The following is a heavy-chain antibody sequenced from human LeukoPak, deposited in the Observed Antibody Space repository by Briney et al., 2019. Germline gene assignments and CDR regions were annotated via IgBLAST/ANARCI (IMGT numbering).Heavy chain of an antibody. V-gene: IGHV3-74*01. CDR3: ARASGSYSLDY. D-gene: IGHD1-26*01. CDR1: GFTFSSYW. Sequence: GGSLRLSCAAAGFTFSSYWTHWVRQAPGRGLVWVSRINSDGSSTSYADSVKGRFTISRDNAKNTLYLQMNSLRAEDTAMYYCARASGSYSLDYWGQGTLVTVSS. J-gene: IGHJ4*02. CDR2: INSDGSST.